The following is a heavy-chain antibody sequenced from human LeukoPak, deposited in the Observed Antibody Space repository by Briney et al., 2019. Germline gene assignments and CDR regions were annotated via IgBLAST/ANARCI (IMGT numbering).Heavy chain of an antibody. J-gene: IGHJ4*02. CDR2: INHSGST. V-gene: IGHV4-34*01. CDR1: GGSFSGYY. D-gene: IGHD2-21*02. CDR3: ASRDCAYCGGDCYSCYFDY. Sequence: SETLSLTCAVYGGSFSGYYWSWIRQPPGRGLEWIGEINHSGSTNYNPSLKSRVTISVDTSKNQFSLKLSSVTAADTAVYYCASRDCAYCGGDCYSCYFDYWGQGTLVTVSS.